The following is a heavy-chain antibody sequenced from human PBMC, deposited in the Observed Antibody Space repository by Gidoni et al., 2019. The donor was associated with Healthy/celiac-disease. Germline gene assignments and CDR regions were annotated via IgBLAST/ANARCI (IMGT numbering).Heavy chain of an antibody. CDR1: GFSLSTSGVG. D-gene: IGHD3-9*01. V-gene: IGHV2-5*02. Sequence: QITLKESGPTLLKPTQTLTLTCTFSGFSLSTSGVGVGWIRQPPGKALEWLALIYWDDDKRYSPSLKSRLTITKDTSKNQVVLTMTNMDPVDTDTYYCAHTEFSNYDILTGSFDYWGQGTLVTVSS. J-gene: IGHJ4*02. CDR2: IYWDDDK. CDR3: AHTEFSNYDILTGSFDY.